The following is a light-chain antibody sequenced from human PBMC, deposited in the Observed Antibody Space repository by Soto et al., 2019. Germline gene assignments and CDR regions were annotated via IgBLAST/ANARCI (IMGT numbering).Light chain of an antibody. CDR2: EVS. V-gene: IGLV2-14*01. CDR1: SSDVGNYKY. Sequence: QSALTQHASVSGSPGQSITISCTVTSSDVGNYKYVSWYQQHPGKAPKLMIYEVSNRPSGVSNRFSGSKSGNTASLTISGLQAEDETDYYCFSYTSSVTYVFGTGTKVIVL. J-gene: IGLJ1*01. CDR3: FSYTSSVTYV.